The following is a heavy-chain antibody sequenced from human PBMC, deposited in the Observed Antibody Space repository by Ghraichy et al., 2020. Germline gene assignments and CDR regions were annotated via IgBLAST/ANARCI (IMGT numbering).Heavy chain of an antibody. CDR3: ARGWIQLWPRGNWFDP. J-gene: IGHJ5*02. D-gene: IGHD5-18*01. V-gene: IGHV4-39*07. CDR2: IYYSGST. Sequence: SETLSLTCTVSGGSISSSSYYWGWIRQPPGKGLEWIGSIYYSGSTYYNPSLKSRVTISVDTSKNQFSLKLSSVTAADTAVYYCARGWIQLWPRGNWFDPWGQGTLVTVSS. CDR1: GGSISSSSYY.